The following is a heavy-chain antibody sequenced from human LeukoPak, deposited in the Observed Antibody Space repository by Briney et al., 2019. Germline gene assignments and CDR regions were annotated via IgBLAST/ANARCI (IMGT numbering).Heavy chain of an antibody. CDR1: GFTFDDYG. D-gene: IGHD6-13*01. V-gene: IGHV3-30*02. J-gene: IGHJ5*02. Sequence: GGSLRLSCAASGFTFDDYGMSWVRQAPGKGLEWVAFIRYDGSNKYYADSVKGRFTISRDNSKNTLYLQMNSLRAEDTAVYYCAKDQAGTVWFDPWGQGTLVTVSS. CDR2: IRYDGSNK. CDR3: AKDQAGTVWFDP.